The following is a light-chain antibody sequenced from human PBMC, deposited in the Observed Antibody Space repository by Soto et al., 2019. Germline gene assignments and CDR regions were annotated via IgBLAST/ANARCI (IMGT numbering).Light chain of an antibody. CDR1: SSDVGGYNY. J-gene: IGLJ1*01. V-gene: IGLV2-8*01. CDR2: ELA. CDR3: SSDAGDHNYV. Sequence: QSALTQPPSASGSPGQSVAISCTGTSSDVGGYNYVSWYQQHPGKAPKLMIYELAKRPAGVPDRFSGSKSGNTASLTVSGLQAEDEADYFCSSDAGDHNYVFGTGTKVTVL.